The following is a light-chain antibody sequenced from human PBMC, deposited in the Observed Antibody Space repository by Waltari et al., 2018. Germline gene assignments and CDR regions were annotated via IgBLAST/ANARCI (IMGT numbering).Light chain of an antibody. CDR1: KWGDKY. CDR3: QAWHTTTFVL. V-gene: IGLV3-1*01. J-gene: IGLJ2*01. Sequence: SFELTQPPSVSVSPGETASITCSGDKWGDKYVSWYQHKPGQSPVLLIYQDNMRPSGIPGRFSGSNSGNTATLTISGTQAMDEADYYCQAWHTTTFVLFGGGTKLTVL. CDR2: QDN.